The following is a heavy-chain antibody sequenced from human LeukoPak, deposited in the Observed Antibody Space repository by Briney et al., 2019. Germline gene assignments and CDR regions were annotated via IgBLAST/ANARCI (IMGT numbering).Heavy chain of an antibody. CDR1: GFTFSSYS. J-gene: IGHJ4*02. V-gene: IGHV3-48*01. CDR3: AIRTYYDSSGYSRGVDY. CDR2: ISSSSSTI. Sequence: PGGSLRLSCAASGFTFSSYSMNWVRQAPGKGLEWVSYISSSSSTIYYADSVKGRFTISRDNAKNSLYLQMNSLRAEDTAVYYCAIRTYYDSSGYSRGVDYWGQGTLVTVSS. D-gene: IGHD3-22*01.